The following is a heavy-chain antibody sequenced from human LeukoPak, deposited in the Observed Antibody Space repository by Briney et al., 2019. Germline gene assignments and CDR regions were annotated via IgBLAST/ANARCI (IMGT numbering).Heavy chain of an antibody. CDR1: GGSISSGGYY. CDR2: IYHSGST. J-gene: IGHJ4*02. CDR3: ARAGGYCSSTSCPQRIDY. V-gene: IGHV4-30-2*01. Sequence: SQTLSLTCTVSGGSISSGGYYWSWIRQPPGKGLEWIGYIYHSGSTYYNPSLKSRVTISVDRSKNQFSLKLSSVTAADTAVYYCARAGGYCSSTSCPQRIDYWGQGTLVTVSS. D-gene: IGHD2-2*01.